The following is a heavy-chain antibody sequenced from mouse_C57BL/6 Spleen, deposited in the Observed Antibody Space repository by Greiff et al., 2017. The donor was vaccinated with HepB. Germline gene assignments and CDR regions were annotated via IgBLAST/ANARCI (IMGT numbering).Heavy chain of an antibody. CDR1: GYTFTSYG. CDR3: ARGDEYDGNYFDY. D-gene: IGHD2-4*01. Sequence: QVQLKESGAELARPGASVKLSCKASGYTFTSYGISWVKQRTGQGLEWIGEIYPRSGNTYYNEKFKGKATLTADKSSSTAYMELRSLTSEDSAVYFCARGDEYDGNYFDYWGQGTTLTVSS. CDR2: IYPRSGNT. J-gene: IGHJ2*01. V-gene: IGHV1-81*01.